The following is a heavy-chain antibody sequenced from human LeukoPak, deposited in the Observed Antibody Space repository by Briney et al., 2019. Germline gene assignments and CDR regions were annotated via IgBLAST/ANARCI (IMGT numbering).Heavy chain of an antibody. V-gene: IGHV1-2*02. J-gene: IGHJ4*02. D-gene: IGHD4-23*01. CDR1: GYTFTGSY. CDR3: ARQFEGGNSIDY. CDR2: INPHNGDT. Sequence: ASVKVSCKASGYTFTGSYMHWVRQAPGQGLEWMGWINPHNGDTNFAQKFQGRVTVTRDTSISTAYMELSRLRSDDTAVYYCARQFEGGNSIDYWGQGTLVTVSS.